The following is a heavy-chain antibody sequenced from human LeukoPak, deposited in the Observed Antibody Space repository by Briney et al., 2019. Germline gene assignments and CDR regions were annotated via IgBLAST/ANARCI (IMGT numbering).Heavy chain of an antibody. CDR3: ARLPSYYYDSSGYTYYYYYGMDV. Sequence: GESLQISCKGSGYSFTSYWIGWVRQMPGKGLEWMGIIYPGDSDTRYSPSFQGQVTISADKSISTAYLQWSSLKASDTAMYYCARLPSYYYDSSGYTYYYYYGMDVWGQGTTVTVSS. CDR1: GYSFTSYW. CDR2: IYPGDSDT. J-gene: IGHJ6*02. D-gene: IGHD3-22*01. V-gene: IGHV5-51*01.